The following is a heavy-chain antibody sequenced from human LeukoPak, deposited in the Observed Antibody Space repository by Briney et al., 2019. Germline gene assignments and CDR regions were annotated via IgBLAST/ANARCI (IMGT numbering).Heavy chain of an antibody. CDR3: ARERAGTAGAFDV. D-gene: IGHD6-19*01. CDR2: ISWHGETT. Sequence: GGSLRLSCAASGFPFDDYGMLWVRQAPGKGLEWVSFISWHGETTYYSDSVKGRFTISRDSSKNSLYLQMNSLRTEDTGFYYCARERAGTAGAFDVWGQGTVVSVSS. V-gene: IGHV3-43D*03. CDR1: GFPFDDYG. J-gene: IGHJ3*01.